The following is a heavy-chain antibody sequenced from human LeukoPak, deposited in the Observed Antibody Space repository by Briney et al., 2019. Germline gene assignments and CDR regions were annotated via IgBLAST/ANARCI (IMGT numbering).Heavy chain of an antibody. CDR2: ISGGGGST. CDR1: GSTLSSYA. Sequence: GGSLRLSCAASGSTLSSYAMSWVRQAPGKGLEWVSTISGGGGSTYYADSVKDRFTLSRDNSKSTLYLQMSSLRAEDTALYYCARGQWLVTSPFDFWGQGILVTVSS. J-gene: IGHJ4*02. CDR3: ARGQWLVTSPFDF. D-gene: IGHD6-19*01. V-gene: IGHV3-23*01.